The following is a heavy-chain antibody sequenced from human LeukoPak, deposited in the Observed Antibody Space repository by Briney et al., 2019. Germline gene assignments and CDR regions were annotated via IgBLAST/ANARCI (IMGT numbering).Heavy chain of an antibody. CDR2: INTDGSSV. CDR3: AKDRGTLRGVTWDY. J-gene: IGHJ4*02. D-gene: IGHD3-10*01. CDR1: GFIFSNYW. Sequence: PGGSLRLSCAASGFIFSNYWMHWVRQAPGEGLMWVSRINTDGSSVSYADSVKGRFTISRDYSKNTLFLQMNSLRVEDTAVYYCAKDRGTLRGVTWDYWGQGTLTTVSS. V-gene: IGHV3-74*01.